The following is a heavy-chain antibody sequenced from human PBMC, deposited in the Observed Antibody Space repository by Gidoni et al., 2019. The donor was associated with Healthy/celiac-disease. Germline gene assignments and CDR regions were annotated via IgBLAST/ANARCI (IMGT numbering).Heavy chain of an antibody. Sequence: QLQLQESGPGLVKPSETLSLTCTVSGGSISSSSYYWGWIRQPPGKGLEWIGSIYYSGSTYYNPSLKSRVTISVDTSKNQFSLKLSSVTAADTAVYYCARHRKRGESDYYDKPTNWFDPWGQGTLVTVSS. V-gene: IGHV4-39*01. CDR2: IYYSGST. CDR1: GGSISSSSYY. D-gene: IGHD3-22*01. J-gene: IGHJ5*02. CDR3: ARHRKRGESDYYDKPTNWFDP.